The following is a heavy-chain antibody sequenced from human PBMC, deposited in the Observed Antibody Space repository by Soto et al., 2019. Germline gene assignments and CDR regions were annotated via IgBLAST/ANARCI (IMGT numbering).Heavy chain of an antibody. J-gene: IGHJ4*02. CDR2: IKQDGSEK. CDR3: ARESLEYFWSGYYDY. D-gene: IGHD3-3*01. CDR1: GFTFSSYW. V-gene: IGHV3-7*03. Sequence: GGSLRLSCAASGFTFSSYWMSWVRQAPGKGLEWVANIKQDGSEKYYVDSVKGRFTISRDNAKNSLYLQMNSLRVEDTAVYYCARESLEYFWSGYYDYWGQGTLVTVSS.